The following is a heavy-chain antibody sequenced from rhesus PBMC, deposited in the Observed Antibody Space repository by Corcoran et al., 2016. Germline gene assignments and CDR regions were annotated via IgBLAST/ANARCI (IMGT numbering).Heavy chain of an antibody. V-gene: IGHV4S12*01. D-gene: IGHD2-33*01. CDR3: ASLVHCSDRGCSSPSEYSEF. J-gene: IGHJ1*01. CDR1: GGSISGGYYY. Sequence: QVKLQESGPGLVKPLATLSLTCAVSGGSISGGYYYWSWIRQPPGKGLEWIGGSYTSTVNTYHNPSLKRRVTISKDTSKNQFSRRLRSVTAADTAVYYCASLVHCSDRGCSSPSEYSEFWGQGALVTVSA. CDR2: SYTSTVNT.